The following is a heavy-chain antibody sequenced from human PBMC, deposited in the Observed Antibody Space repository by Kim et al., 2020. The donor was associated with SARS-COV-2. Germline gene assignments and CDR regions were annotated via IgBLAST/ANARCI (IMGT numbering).Heavy chain of an antibody. V-gene: IGHV4-34*01. CDR3: ARGSGSEHDY. D-gene: IGHD5-12*01. Sequence: SETLSLTCAVYGGSFSGYYWSWIRQPPGKGLEWIGEINHSGRTNYNPSLKSRVTISVDTSKNQFSLKLSSVTAADTAVYYCARGSGSEHDYWGQGTLVTVSS. J-gene: IGHJ4*02. CDR1: GGSFSGYY. CDR2: INHSGRT.